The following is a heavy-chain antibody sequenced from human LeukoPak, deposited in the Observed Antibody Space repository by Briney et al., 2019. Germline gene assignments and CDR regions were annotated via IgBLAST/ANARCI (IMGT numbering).Heavy chain of an antibody. CDR1: GYTFTSYY. D-gene: IGHD1-26*01. J-gene: IGHJ3*02. CDR3: AESGSYNAFDI. V-gene: IGHV1-46*01. CDR2: INPSGGST. Sequence: ASVKVSCKASGYTFTSYYMHWVRQAPGQGLEWMGIINPSGGSTSYAQKFQGRVTMTRDTSTSTVYMELSSLRSEGTAVYYCAESGSYNAFDIWGQGTMVTVSS.